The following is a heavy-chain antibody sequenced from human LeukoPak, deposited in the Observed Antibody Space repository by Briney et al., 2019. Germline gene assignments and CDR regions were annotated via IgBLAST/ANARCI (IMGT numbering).Heavy chain of an antibody. CDR3: ARVEGGSGSYYPPFDY. CDR1: GYTFTSYD. Sequence: ASVKVSCKASGYTFTSYDINWVRQATGQGLEWMGWMNPNSGNTGYAQKFQGRVTMTRTTSISTACMELSSLRSEDTAVYYCARVEGGSGSYYPPFDYWGQGTLVTVPS. V-gene: IGHV1-8*01. J-gene: IGHJ4*02. CDR2: MNPNSGNT. D-gene: IGHD3-10*01.